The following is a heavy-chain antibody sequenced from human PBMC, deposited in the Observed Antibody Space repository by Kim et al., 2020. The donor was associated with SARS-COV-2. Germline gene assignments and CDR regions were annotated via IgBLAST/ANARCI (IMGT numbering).Heavy chain of an antibody. CDR3: ARDNTMVRGEVLGPAFDI. CDR2: IYTSGST. D-gene: IGHD3-10*01. V-gene: IGHV4-4*07. Sequence: SETLSLTCTVSGGSISSYYWSWIRQPAGKGLEWIGRIYTSGSTNYNPSLKSRVTMSVDTSKNQFSLKLSSVTAADTAVYYCARDNTMVRGEVLGPAFDIWGQGTMVTVSS. J-gene: IGHJ3*02. CDR1: GGSISSYY.